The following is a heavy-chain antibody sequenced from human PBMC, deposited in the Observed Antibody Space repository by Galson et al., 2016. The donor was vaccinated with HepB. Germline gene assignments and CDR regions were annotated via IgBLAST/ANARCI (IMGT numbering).Heavy chain of an antibody. CDR1: GFTFNNFA. V-gene: IGHV3-23*01. CDR3: VKDLRGYYRPIDY. D-gene: IGHD2/OR15-2a*01. J-gene: IGHJ4*02. Sequence: SLRLSCAASGFTFNNFAMSWVRQAPGKGLEWVSAISGSGSHTYYADSVQGRFTISRDNSKNTLDLQMNSLRAEDTAMYYVVKDLRGYYRPIDYWGQGTLVTVSS. CDR2: ISGSGSHT.